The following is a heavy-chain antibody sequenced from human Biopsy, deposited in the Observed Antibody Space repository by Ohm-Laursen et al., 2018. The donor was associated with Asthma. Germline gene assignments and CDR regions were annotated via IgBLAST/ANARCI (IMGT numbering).Heavy chain of an antibody. J-gene: IGHJ4*02. V-gene: IGHV4-30-2*06. CDR1: GASIDSGDYS. CDR3: SRGWNCGGDCYSLDY. D-gene: IGHD2-21*02. CDR2: IYRNGDT. Sequence: LSLTCGVSGASIDSGDYSWTWIRQSPGLGLEWIGYIYRNGDTYYNPTLKKRVTISIDRSKDQFSLRLRSVTAADTAVYYCSRGWNCGGDCYSLDYWGQGTLVTVSS.